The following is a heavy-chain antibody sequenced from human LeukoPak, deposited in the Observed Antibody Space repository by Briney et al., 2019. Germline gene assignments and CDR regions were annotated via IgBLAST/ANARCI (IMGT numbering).Heavy chain of an antibody. V-gene: IGHV1-18*01. CDR1: GYSFSSYG. D-gene: IGHD3-9*01. CDR2: ISAYNGNT. Sequence: GASVKVSCKASGYSFSSYGISWVRQAPGQGLEWMGWISAYNGNTNYAQKLQGRVTMTTDTSTSTAYMELRSLTSDDTAVYYCFRHRPPYDILTGLVSLDVWGKGTTVTVSS. CDR3: FRHRPPYDILTGLVSLDV. J-gene: IGHJ6*04.